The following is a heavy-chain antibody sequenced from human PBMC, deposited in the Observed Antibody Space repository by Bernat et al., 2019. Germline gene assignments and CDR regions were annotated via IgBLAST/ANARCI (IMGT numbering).Heavy chain of an antibody. CDR2: ITRDGSST. CDR3: ARISPSYYSYGLGV. V-gene: IGHV3-74*01. Sequence: EVQLVESGGGLVQPGGSLRLSCVASGFSFSTYWMHWVRQLPGKGLVWVSRITRDGSSTPYADSVNGRFTISSDNAKNTLYLQMNSLRAEDTAVYYCARISPSYYSYGLGVWGQGTTVTVSS. J-gene: IGHJ6*02. CDR1: GFSFSTYW.